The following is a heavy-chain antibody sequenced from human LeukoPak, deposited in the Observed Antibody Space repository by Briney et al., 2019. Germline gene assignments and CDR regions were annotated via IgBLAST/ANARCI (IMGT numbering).Heavy chain of an antibody. CDR2: INAGNGNT. Sequence: ASVKVSCKASGYTFTSYAMHWVRQAPGQRLEWMGWINAGNGNTKYSRKFQGRVTITRDTSASTAYMELSSLRSEDTAVYYCAKSPVRLRLGELSPPGDYWGQGTLVTVSS. J-gene: IGHJ4*02. D-gene: IGHD3-16*02. CDR3: AKSPVRLRLGELSPPGDY. CDR1: GYTFTSYA. V-gene: IGHV1-3*01.